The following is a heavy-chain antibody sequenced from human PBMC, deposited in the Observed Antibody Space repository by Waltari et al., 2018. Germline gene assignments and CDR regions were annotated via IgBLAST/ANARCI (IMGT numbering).Heavy chain of an antibody. Sequence: EVQLVESGGGLIQPGGSLRLSCAASGFTVSSSHMSWVRQAPGKGLELVSVLYTSDGTYYADSVRGRFTISRDNAKNTLYLQMNSLRAEDTALYYCAREQRTYYFDYWGQGTLVTVSS. J-gene: IGHJ4*02. CDR2: LYTSDGT. CDR3: AREQRTYYFDY. CDR1: GFTVSSSH. V-gene: IGHV3-53*01. D-gene: IGHD6-25*01.